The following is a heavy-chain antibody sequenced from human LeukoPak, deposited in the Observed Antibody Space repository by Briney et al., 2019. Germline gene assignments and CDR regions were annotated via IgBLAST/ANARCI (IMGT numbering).Heavy chain of an antibody. V-gene: IGHV3-23*01. J-gene: IGHJ5*02. D-gene: IGHD6-13*01. CDR2: ISGSGGST. CDR1: GFMFSSYW. CDR3: AKGAAAGRQDPNYNWFDP. Sequence: GGSLRLSCAASGFMFSSYWMHWVRQAPGKGLVWVSSISGSGGSTFYADSVKGRFTISRDNSKNTLYLQMNSLRAEDTALYYCAKGAAAGRQDPNYNWFDPWGQGTLVTVSS.